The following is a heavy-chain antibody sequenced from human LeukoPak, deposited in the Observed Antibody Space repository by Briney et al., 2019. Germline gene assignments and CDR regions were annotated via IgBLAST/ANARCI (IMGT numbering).Heavy chain of an antibody. CDR2: ITGSGDTT. D-gene: IGHD2-2*01. CDR3: ARGKSTRHGLDI. CDR1: GFTFSSYA. J-gene: IGHJ3*02. Sequence: GGSLRLSCAASGFTFSSYAVTWVRQTPGKGLEWVSGITGSGDTTFYADSVKGRFTISRDNSKNTLYLHMHSLRAEDTAVYYCARGKSTRHGLDIWGQGTKVTVSS. V-gene: IGHV3-23*01.